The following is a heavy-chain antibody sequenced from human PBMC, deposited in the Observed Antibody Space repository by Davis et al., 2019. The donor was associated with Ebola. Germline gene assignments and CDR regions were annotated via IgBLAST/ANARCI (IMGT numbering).Heavy chain of an antibody. D-gene: IGHD2-15*01. CDR3: ARVRVAATTNWFDP. Sequence: SETLSLTCTVSGASISSYYWSWIRQPPRTGLEWIGYNYYSGSTTYNPSLKSRVTISVDTSKNQFSLKLSSVTAADTAVYYCARVRVAATTNWFDPWGQGTLVTVSS. V-gene: IGHV4-59*13. J-gene: IGHJ5*02. CDR1: GASISSYY. CDR2: NYYSGST.